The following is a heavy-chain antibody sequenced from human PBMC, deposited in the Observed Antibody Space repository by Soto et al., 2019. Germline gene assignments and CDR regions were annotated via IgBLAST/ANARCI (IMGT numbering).Heavy chain of an antibody. D-gene: IGHD3-9*01. CDR3: VRGAKYEIATGKGYYFPGMDV. V-gene: IGHV1-69*06. CDR1: GLIFSSYP. Sequence: QVQLVQSGAEVKKPGSSVNVSCKASGLIFSSYPISWVRQAPGLGLEWVGGILPIFGTTNYAQRFKGRVTISSDNSTTTTYPVLSSLRSEHTAVYFCVRGAKYEIATGKGYYFPGMDVWGQGTTVTVSS. J-gene: IGHJ6*02. CDR2: ILPIFGTT.